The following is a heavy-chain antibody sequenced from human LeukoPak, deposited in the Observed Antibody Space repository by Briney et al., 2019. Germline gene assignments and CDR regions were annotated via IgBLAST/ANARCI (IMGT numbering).Heavy chain of an antibody. V-gene: IGHV4-34*01. CDR1: GGSFSGYY. CDR2: INHSGST. Sequence: SETLSLTCAVYGGSFSGYYWSWIRQPPGKGLEWIGEINHSGSTNYNPSLKSRVTISVDTSKNQFSLKLSSVTAADTAVYCCARGREVRGVNWFDPWGQGTLVTVSS. D-gene: IGHD3-10*01. CDR3: ARGREVRGVNWFDP. J-gene: IGHJ5*02.